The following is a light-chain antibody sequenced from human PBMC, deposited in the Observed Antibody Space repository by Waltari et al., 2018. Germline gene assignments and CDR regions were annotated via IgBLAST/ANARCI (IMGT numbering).Light chain of an antibody. CDR3: QQRQNWPLT. CDR2: DAS. CDR1: QSVSSH. V-gene: IGKV3-11*01. J-gene: IGKJ4*01. Sequence: EIVLTQSPVTLSLSPGERATLSCRASQSVSSHLAWYQQKPGQAPRLLIYDASNRVTGIPARFSGSGSGTDFTLTISSLEPEDFAVYYCQQRQNWPLTFGGGTKVEIK.